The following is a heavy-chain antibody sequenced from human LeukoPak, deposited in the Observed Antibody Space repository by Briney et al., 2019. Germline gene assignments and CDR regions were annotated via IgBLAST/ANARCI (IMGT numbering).Heavy chain of an antibody. D-gene: IGHD6-19*01. Sequence: PGGSLRLSCAASGFTFSSYSMNWVRQAPGKGLEWVANIKQDGSEKYYVDSVKGRFTISRDNAKNSLYLQMNSLRAEDTAVYYCARDFRLGAFDIWGQGTMVTVSS. J-gene: IGHJ3*02. V-gene: IGHV3-7*01. CDR1: GFTFSSYS. CDR3: ARDFRLGAFDI. CDR2: IKQDGSEK.